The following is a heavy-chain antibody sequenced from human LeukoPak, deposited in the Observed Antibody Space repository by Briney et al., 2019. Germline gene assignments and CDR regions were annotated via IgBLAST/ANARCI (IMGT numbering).Heavy chain of an antibody. D-gene: IGHD5-12*01. Sequence: SETLSLTCTVSGGSMNKYYWNWMRQSPGKGLEWIGNIYYSGSTNYKPSLKSRVTISVDTSKNQFSLKVNSVTAADTAVYYCARGVDYNNWFDPWGQGTLVTVSS. V-gene: IGHV4-59*01. CDR1: GGSMNKYY. CDR2: IYYSGST. J-gene: IGHJ5*02. CDR3: ARGVDYNNWFDP.